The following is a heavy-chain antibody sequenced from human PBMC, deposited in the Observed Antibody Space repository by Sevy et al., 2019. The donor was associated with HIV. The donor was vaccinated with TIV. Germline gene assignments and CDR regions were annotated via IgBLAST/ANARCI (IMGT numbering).Heavy chain of an antibody. J-gene: IGHJ3*02. CDR2: IRYDGSNE. V-gene: IGHV3-30*02. Sequence: GGSLRLSCAASGFTFSNHAMHWVRQAPGTGLEWVAFIRYDGSNEYYADSVKGRFTISRDNSKNTLYLQMNSLRPEDTAVYYCAKDRKVLLVVYAIPFDVFDIWGQGTMVTVSS. D-gene: IGHD2-8*02. CDR1: GFTFSNHA. CDR3: AKDRKVLLVVYAIPFDVFDI.